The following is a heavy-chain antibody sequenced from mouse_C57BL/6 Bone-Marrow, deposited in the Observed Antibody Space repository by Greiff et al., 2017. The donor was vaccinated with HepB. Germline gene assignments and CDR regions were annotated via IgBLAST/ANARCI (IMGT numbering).Heavy chain of an antibody. CDR3: ARYDYDEVDY. D-gene: IGHD2-4*01. Sequence: EVKLMESGPELVKPGASVKISCKASGYTFTDYYMNWVKQSHGKSLEWIGDINPNNGGTSYNQKFKGKATLTVDKSSSTAYMELRSLTSEDSAVYYCARYDYDEVDYWGQGTTLTVS. CDR2: INPNNGGT. CDR1: GYTFTDYY. V-gene: IGHV1-26*01. J-gene: IGHJ2*01.